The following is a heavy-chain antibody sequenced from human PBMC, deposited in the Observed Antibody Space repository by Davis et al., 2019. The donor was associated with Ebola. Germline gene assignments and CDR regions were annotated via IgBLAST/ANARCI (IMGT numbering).Heavy chain of an antibody. CDR3: ARDGGVGATLDY. CDR1: GFTFSSYG. J-gene: IGHJ4*02. Sequence: PGGSLRLSCAASGFTFSSYGMHWVRQAPGKGLEWVAVISYDGSNKYYADSVKGRFTISRDNSKNTLYLQMNSLRAEDTAVYYCARDGGVGATLDYWGQGTLVTVSS. CDR2: ISYDGSNK. D-gene: IGHD1-26*01. V-gene: IGHV3-30*03.